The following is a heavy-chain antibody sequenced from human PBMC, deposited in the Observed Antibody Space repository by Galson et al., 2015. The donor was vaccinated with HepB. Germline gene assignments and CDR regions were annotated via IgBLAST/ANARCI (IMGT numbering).Heavy chain of an antibody. Sequence: SLRLSCAGSEFTFSSYWMNWVRQAPGKGLEWVANINPDGSEKSYVASLRGRFTVSRDNDKNALYLQMDSLRAEDTAVYYCARRISLVRGISTKPDYYYGMDVWGQGTTVTVAS. CDR1: EFTFSSYW. CDR3: ARRISLVRGISTKPDYYYGMDV. J-gene: IGHJ6*02. CDR2: INPDGSEK. D-gene: IGHD3-10*01. V-gene: IGHV3-7*03.